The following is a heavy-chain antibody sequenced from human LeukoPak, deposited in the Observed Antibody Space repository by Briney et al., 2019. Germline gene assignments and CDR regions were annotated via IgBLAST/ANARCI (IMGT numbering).Heavy chain of an antibody. CDR2: IVPIFGIA. D-gene: IGHD3-22*01. Sequence: SVKVSCKASGGTFSSYAISWVRQAPGQGLEWMGRIVPIFGIANYAQKFQGRVTITADKSTSTAYMELSSLRSEDTAVYYCARDPSYDSSGYPLYYYYGMDVWGQGTTVTVSS. CDR1: GGTFSSYA. V-gene: IGHV1-69*04. CDR3: ARDPSYDSSGYPLYYYYGMDV. J-gene: IGHJ6*02.